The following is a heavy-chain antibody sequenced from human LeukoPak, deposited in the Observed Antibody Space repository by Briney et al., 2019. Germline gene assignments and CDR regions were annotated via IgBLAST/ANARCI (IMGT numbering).Heavy chain of an antibody. CDR2: LSYDGRNK. D-gene: IGHD3-10*01. J-gene: IGHJ5*02. V-gene: IGHV3-30*04. CDR3: ARDLWS. CDR1: GFTFSNSA. Sequence: GGSLRLSCAASGFTFSNSAMHWVRQAPGRGLEWVTILSYDGRNKYYADSVKGRFTISRDNSKNTLYLQMDSLRVEDTAVYYCARDLWSWGQGALVTVSS.